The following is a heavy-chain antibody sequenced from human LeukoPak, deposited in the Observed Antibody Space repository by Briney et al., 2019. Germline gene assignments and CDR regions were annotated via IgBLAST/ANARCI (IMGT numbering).Heavy chain of an antibody. D-gene: IGHD6-13*01. CDR2: IYYSGST. CDR1: GGSISSSSYY. Sequence: SETLSLTCTVSGGSISSSSYYWGWIRQPPGQGLEWIGSIYYSGSTYYNPSLKSRVTISVDTSKNQFSLKLTSVTAADTAMYYCARDHGNISWFYYWGQGILVAVSS. V-gene: IGHV4-39*02. J-gene: IGHJ4*02. CDR3: ARDHGNISWFYY.